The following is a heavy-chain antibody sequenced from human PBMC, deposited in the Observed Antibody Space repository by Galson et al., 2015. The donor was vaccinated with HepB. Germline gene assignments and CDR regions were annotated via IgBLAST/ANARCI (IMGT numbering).Heavy chain of an antibody. CDR2: IYYSDNT. CDR3: ARDRGGVYGMDV. Sequence: VTLSLTCPVSGDSASSGTHYYDWIRQPPGEGLEWIGYIYYSDNTSYNPSLKSRVTISVDTPKNQLSLKLSSVTAADTAVYCCARDRGGVYGMDVWGQGTTVTVSS. V-gene: IGHV4-61*01. CDR1: GDSASSGTHY. D-gene: IGHD3-10*01. J-gene: IGHJ6*02.